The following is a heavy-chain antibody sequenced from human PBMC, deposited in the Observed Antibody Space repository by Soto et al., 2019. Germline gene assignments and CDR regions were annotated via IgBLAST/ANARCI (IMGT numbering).Heavy chain of an antibody. CDR2: INSDTSDT. J-gene: IGHJ4*02. CDR1: GFTFRNYW. Sequence: EVHLAESGGSLVQPGESLGLSCAASGFTFRNYWMHWVRQAPGKGLEWVSRINSDTSDTSYADSVKGRFTVSRDNANNKLYLQMNSLRVEDTDVYYCVCDERFVANFDLWGQGTLVSVSS. D-gene: IGHD3-10*01. CDR3: VCDERFVANFDL. V-gene: IGHV3-74*01.